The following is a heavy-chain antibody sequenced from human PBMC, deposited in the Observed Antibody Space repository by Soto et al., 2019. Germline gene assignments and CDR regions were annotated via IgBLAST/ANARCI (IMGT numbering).Heavy chain of an antibody. CDR1: QFTFSNYA. CDR3: AKDYPYSSSSFDY. D-gene: IGHD6-6*01. V-gene: IGHV3-23*01. J-gene: IGHJ4*02. CDR2: ISGSGGST. Sequence: GGSLRLSCAASQFTFSNYAMSWVRQAPGKGLEWVSGISGSGGSTYYADSVKGRFTISRDNSKNTLYLQMNSLRAEDTAVYYCAKDYPYSSSSFDYWGQGTLVTVSS.